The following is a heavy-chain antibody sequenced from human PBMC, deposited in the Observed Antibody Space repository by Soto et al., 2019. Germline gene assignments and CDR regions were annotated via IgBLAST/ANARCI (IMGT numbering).Heavy chain of an antibody. D-gene: IGHD4-17*01. V-gene: IGHV4-31*03. CDR3: ARVYGDYEYYGMDV. Sequence: SETLSLTCTVSGGSISNGDYYWSWIRQHPGKGLEWIGYIYYSGSTYYNPSLKSRVTISVDTPKNQLSLKLTSVTAADTAVYYCARVYGDYEYYGMDVWGQGTTAPVYS. CDR1: GGSISNGDYY. CDR2: IYYSGST. J-gene: IGHJ6*02.